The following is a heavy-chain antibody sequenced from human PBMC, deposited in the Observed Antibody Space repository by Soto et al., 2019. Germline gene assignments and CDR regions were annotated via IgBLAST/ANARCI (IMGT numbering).Heavy chain of an antibody. V-gene: IGHV3-74*01. Sequence: EVQLVESGGGLVQPGGSLRLSCAASGFTFSSYWMHWVRQVPGKGLVWVSRIKSDGSRTDYADSVKGRFTISRDNGKNTRYLHMNSLRADDTAVYYCARDGLISGAGVDFDYWGRGTLVTVSS. CDR1: GFTFSSYW. CDR3: ARDGLISGAGVDFDY. CDR2: IKSDGSRT. D-gene: IGHD6-13*01. J-gene: IGHJ4*02.